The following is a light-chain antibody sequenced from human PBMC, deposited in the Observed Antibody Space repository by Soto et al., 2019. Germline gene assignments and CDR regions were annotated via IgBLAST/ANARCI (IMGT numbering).Light chain of an antibody. CDR3: QQYRSSPPLT. Sequence: EIVSTQSPGTLSLSPGERATLSCRASQSVNSYLAWYQQKPGQAPRLLIYAASSRATGIPDRFSGSGSGTDFTLTISRLEPEDFAVYYCQQYRSSPPLTFGGGTKVDI. V-gene: IGKV3-20*01. CDR1: QSVNSY. CDR2: AAS. J-gene: IGKJ4*01.